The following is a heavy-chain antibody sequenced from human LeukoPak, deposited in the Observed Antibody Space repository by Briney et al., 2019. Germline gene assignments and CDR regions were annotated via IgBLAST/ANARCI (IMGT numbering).Heavy chain of an antibody. Sequence: SETVSLTCTVSGGSISSYYWSWIRQPPGKGLEWIGYIYYSGSTNYNPSLKSRVTISVDTSKNQFSLKLSSVTAADTAVYYCARSYSNYPFDYWGQGTLVTVSS. CDR2: IYYSGST. CDR3: ARSYSNYPFDY. D-gene: IGHD4-11*01. V-gene: IGHV4-59*01. J-gene: IGHJ4*02. CDR1: GGSISSYY.